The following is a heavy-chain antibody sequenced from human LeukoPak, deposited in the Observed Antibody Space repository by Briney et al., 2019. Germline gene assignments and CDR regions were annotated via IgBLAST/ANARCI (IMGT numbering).Heavy chain of an antibody. J-gene: IGHJ6*02. CDR2: ISWNSGSI. V-gene: IGHV3-9*01. D-gene: IGHD3-10*01. Sequence: GGSLRLSCAASGFTFDDYAMHWVRQAPGEGLEWVSGISWNSGSIGYADSVKGRFTISRDNAKNSLYLQMNSLRAEDTALYYRAKDNYYGSGSYTPVYYYGMDVWGQGTTVTVSS. CDR1: GFTFDDYA. CDR3: AKDNYYGSGSYTPVYYYGMDV.